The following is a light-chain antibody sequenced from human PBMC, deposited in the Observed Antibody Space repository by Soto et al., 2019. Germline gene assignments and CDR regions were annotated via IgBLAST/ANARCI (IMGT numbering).Light chain of an antibody. CDR1: SSNIGAGYD. CDR2: GNS. CDR3: QSAEV. J-gene: IGLJ3*02. V-gene: IGLV1-40*01. Sequence: QSVLTQPPSVSGAPGQRVTISCTGSSSNIGAGYDVHWYQQLPGTAPKLLIYGNSNRPSGVPDRFSGSKSGTSASLAITGLQAEDEADYYGQSAEVFGGGTKLTVL.